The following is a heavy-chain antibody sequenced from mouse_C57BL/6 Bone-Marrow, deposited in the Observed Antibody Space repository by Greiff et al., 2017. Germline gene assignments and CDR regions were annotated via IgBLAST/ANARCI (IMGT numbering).Heavy chain of an antibody. J-gene: IGHJ1*03. CDR1: GYTFTDYE. Sequence: VQVVESGAELVRPGASVTLSCKASGYTFTDYEMHWVKQTPVHGLEWIGAIDPETGGTAYNQKFKGKAILTADKSSSTAYMELRSLTSEDSAVYYCTRNGRSTMITTRWYFDVWGTGTTVTVSS. D-gene: IGHD2-4*01. V-gene: IGHV1-15*01. CDR2: IDPETGGT. CDR3: TRNGRSTMITTRWYFDV.